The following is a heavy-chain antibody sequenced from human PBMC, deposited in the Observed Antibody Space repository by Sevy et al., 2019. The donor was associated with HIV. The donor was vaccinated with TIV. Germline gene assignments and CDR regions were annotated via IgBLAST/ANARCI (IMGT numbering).Heavy chain of an antibody. CDR1: GDSISSGYY. CDR2: FYYSGRT. Sequence: SETLSLTCSVSGDSISSGYYWSWIRQPPGKGLEWIGYFYYSGRTNYNPSLKSRVTISIDKSKNQFSLKLKSVTAVDTAVYYCATCSPDYYYGMDVWGQGTTVTVSS. J-gene: IGHJ6*02. CDR3: ATCSPDYYYGMDV. D-gene: IGHD2-15*01. V-gene: IGHV4-61*01.